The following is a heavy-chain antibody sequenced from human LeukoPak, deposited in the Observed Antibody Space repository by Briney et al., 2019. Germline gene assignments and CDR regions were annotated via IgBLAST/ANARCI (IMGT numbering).Heavy chain of an antibody. CDR1: GYSISSGYY. CDR3: ARQLGEMTYYYDSSGHSGYYFDY. CDR2: IYHSGST. V-gene: IGHV4-38-2*01. Sequence: PSETLSLTCAVSGYSISSGYYWGWIRQPPGKGPEGIGSIYHSGSTYYNPSLKSRVTISVDTSKNQFSLKLSSVTAADTAVYYCARQLGEMTYYYDSSGHSGYYFDYWGQGTLVTVSS. J-gene: IGHJ4*02. D-gene: IGHD3-22*01.